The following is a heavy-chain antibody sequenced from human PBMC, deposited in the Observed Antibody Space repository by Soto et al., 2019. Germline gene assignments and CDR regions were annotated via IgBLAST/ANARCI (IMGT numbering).Heavy chain of an antibody. CDR2: ISYSGST. CDR3: ARYRFSDTWSKFDY. Sequence: PSAPLSITCAVSGASISSDAYYWSWIRQHPGKGLEWIGYISYSGSTYYNPSLKSRVTISVDTSKNQFSLKLTSVTAADTAVYYCARYRFSDTWSKFDYWGQGTLVTVSS. CDR1: GASISSDAYY. J-gene: IGHJ4*02. V-gene: IGHV4-31*11. D-gene: IGHD3-16*02.